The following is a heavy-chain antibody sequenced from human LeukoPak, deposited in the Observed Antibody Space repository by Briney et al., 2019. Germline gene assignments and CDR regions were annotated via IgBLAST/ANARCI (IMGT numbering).Heavy chain of an antibody. CDR3: ARISLGAIWGYYYGMDV. J-gene: IGHJ6*02. CDR2: IIPIFGTA. Sequence: SVKVSCKASGGTFSSYAISWVRQAPGQGLEWMGGIIPIFGTANYAQKSQGRVTITADESTSTAYMELSSLRSEDTAVFYCARISLGAIWGYYYGMDVWGQGTTVTVSS. V-gene: IGHV1-69*01. CDR1: GGTFSSYA. D-gene: IGHD1-26*01.